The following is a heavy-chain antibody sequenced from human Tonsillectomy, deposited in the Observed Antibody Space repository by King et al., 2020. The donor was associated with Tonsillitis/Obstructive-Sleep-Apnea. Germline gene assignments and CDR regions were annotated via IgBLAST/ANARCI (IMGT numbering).Heavy chain of an antibody. V-gene: IGHV3-15*02. CDR1: GFTLSKAW. J-gene: IGHJ3*02. CDR2: IKSKTDGGTA. CDR3: TAATRPGGGAFDI. Sequence: VQLVESGGAFVKPGGSLRLSCAASGFTLSKAWMSLVRQAPGKGLEWVGRIKSKTDGGTADHAAPAKGRFTISRDDSETTPYLQMNSLKTEDTAVYYCTAATRPGGGAFDIWGQGTMVTISS. D-gene: IGHD3-16*01.